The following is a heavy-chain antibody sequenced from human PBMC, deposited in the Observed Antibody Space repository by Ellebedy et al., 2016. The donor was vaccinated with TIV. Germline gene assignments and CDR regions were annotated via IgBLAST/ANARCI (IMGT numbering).Heavy chain of an antibody. CDR2: IWYDGSNK. CDR1: GFTFSSYG. J-gene: IGHJ4*02. CDR3: ARDGAYGSGPD. V-gene: IGHV3-33*01. D-gene: IGHD3-10*01. Sequence: GGSLRLSXAASGFTFSSYGMHWVRQAPGKGLEWVAVIWYDGSNKYYADSVKGRFTISRDNSKNTLYLQMNSLRAEDTAVYYCARDGAYGSGPDWGQGTLVTVSS.